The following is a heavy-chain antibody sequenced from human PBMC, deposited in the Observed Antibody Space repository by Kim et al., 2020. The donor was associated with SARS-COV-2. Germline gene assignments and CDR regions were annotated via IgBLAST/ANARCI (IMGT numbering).Heavy chain of an antibody. V-gene: IGHV3-74*01. Sequence: GGSLRLSCAGSGFTFSNSWMHWVRQAPGKGLVWVSRINSDGSSTNYADSVKGRFTISRDNAKNTLYLQMNSLRAEDTAVYYCARGEDYDYIWGTSGQFD. J-gene: IGHJ4*01. CDR1: GFTFSNSW. CDR2: INSDGSST. D-gene: IGHD3-16*01. CDR3: ARGEDYDYIWGTSGQFD.